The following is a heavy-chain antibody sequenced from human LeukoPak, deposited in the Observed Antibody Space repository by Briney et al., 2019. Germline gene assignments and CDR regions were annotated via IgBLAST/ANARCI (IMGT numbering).Heavy chain of an antibody. Sequence: SETLSLTCTVSGGSISSYYWSWIRQPPGKGLEWIGYIYYSGSTNYNPSLKSRVTISVDTSKNQFSLKLSSVTAADTAVYYCARSLGGPAARHRYFDYWGQGTLVTVSS. CDR2: IYYSGST. CDR3: ARSLGGPAARHRYFDY. CDR1: GGSISSYY. J-gene: IGHJ4*02. V-gene: IGHV4-59*01. D-gene: IGHD2-2*01.